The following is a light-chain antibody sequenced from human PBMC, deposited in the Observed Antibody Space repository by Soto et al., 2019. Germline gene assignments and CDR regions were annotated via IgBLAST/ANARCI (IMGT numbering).Light chain of an antibody. J-gene: IGKJ4*01. CDR2: AAS. CDR1: QDVSRS. V-gene: IGKV1-9*01. Sequence: DTQLTQSPSFLSASVGDRVTITCRASQDVSRSLGWYQQKPGKAPKLLISAASTLHSGVPSRLSGSGSGTDFTLTISSLKPEDFATYYCQQLWTYPLTFGGGTKVEI. CDR3: QQLWTYPLT.